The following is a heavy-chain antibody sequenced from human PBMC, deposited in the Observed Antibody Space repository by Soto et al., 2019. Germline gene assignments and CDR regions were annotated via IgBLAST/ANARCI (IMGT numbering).Heavy chain of an antibody. D-gene: IGHD2-2*01. V-gene: IGHV1-69*01. Sequence: QVQLVQSGAEVKKPGSSVKVSCKASGGTFSSYAISWVRQAPGQGLEWMGGSILISGTANYAQKFQGRVTITADESTSTAYMELSSLRSEDTAVYYCARSQGSSTSLEIYYYYYYGMEVWGQGTTVTVSS. CDR2: SILISGTA. CDR1: GGTFSSYA. J-gene: IGHJ6*02. CDR3: ARSQGSSTSLEIYYYYYYGMEV.